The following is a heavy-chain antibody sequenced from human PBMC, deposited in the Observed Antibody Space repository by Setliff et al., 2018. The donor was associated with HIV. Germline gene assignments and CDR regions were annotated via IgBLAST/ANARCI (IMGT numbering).Heavy chain of an antibody. CDR1: HGAISSYY. CDR3: ARLQLKVTTWYFDL. Sequence: KPSETLSLTCTVSHGAISSYYWSWIRQPPGKGLEWIGHIYYSRSTNYNPSPKSRVTISVDRPKNQFSLKVSSVTAADTAVYYCARLQLKVTTWYFDLWGRGTLVTVS. J-gene: IGHJ2*01. V-gene: IGHV4-59*08. CDR2: IYYSRST. D-gene: IGHD4-17*01.